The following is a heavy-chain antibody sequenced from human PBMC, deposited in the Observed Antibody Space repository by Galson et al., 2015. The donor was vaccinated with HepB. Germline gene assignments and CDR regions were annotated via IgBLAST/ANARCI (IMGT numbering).Heavy chain of an antibody. V-gene: IGHV3-48*01. J-gene: IGHJ5*02. D-gene: IGHD3-10*01. Sequence: SLRLSCAASGFTFSSYSMNWVRQAPGKGLEWVSYISSSSSTIYYADSVKGRFTISRDNAKNSLYLQMNSLRAEDTAVYYCAKLLWFGELNNWFDPWGQGTLVTVSS. CDR2: ISSSSSTI. CDR1: GFTFSSYS. CDR3: AKLLWFGELNNWFDP.